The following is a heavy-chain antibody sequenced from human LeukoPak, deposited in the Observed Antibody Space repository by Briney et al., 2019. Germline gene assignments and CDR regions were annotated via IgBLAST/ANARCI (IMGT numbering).Heavy chain of an antibody. CDR2: IIPIFGTA. J-gene: IGHJ4*02. V-gene: IGHV1-69*01. CDR1: GGTFSSYA. D-gene: IGHD3-9*01. CDR3: ARGEAIYDILTGYYPDPFDY. Sequence: SVKVSCKASGGTFSSYAISWVRQAPGQGLEWMGGIIPIFGTANYAQKFQGRVTITADESMSTAYMELSSLRSEDTAVYYCARGEAIYDILTGYYPDPFDYWGQGTLVTVSS.